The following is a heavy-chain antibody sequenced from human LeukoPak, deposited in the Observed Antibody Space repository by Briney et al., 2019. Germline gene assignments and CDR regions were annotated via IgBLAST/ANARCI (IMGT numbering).Heavy chain of an antibody. V-gene: IGHV4-38-2*02. CDR2: LYHSGAT. Sequence: PSDTLSLTCTVSGYSISSGYFWGWVRQSPGKGLEWIASLYHSGATYYNPSLKSRLTISVDTSKNHFSLELSSVTAADTAVYYCATIATGRVDPDYWGQGALVTVSS. D-gene: IGHD6-13*01. CDR1: GYSISSGYF. CDR3: ATIATGRVDPDY. J-gene: IGHJ4*02.